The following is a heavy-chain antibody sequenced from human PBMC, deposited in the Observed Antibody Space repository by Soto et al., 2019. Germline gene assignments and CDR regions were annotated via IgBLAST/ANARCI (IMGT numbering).Heavy chain of an antibody. CDR1: GGSIGRYY. V-gene: IGHV4-59*08. Sequence: PSETLSLTCSVCGGSIGRYYWSWIRQPPGKGLEWIGYIYYRGNTDYNPSLKSRVTISLDTPKNQFSLKLSSVTAADTAVYYCARHPGYYDILTGYTTYYFDYWGQGILVTVSS. D-gene: IGHD3-9*01. CDR3: ARHPGYYDILTGYTTYYFDY. CDR2: IYYRGNT. J-gene: IGHJ4*02.